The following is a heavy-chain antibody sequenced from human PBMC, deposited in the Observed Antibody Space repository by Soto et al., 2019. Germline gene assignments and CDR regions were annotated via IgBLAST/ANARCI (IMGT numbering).Heavy chain of an antibody. D-gene: IGHD3-3*01. CDR3: ARGAYDFWSGYHPYYYYGMDV. CDR2: IKSDGYST. J-gene: IGHJ6*02. V-gene: IGHV3-74*01. CDR1: EFTFSDYW. Sequence: LRLSCAASEFTFSDYWMHWVRQAPGKGLVWVSRIKSDGYSTTYADSVKGRFTISRDNAKNTLFLQMNSLIVEDTAVYYCARGAYDFWSGYHPYYYYGMDVWGQGTTVTVSS.